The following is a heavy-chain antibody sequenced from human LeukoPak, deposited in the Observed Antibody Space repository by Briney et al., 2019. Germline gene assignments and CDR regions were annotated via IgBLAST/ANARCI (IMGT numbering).Heavy chain of an antibody. Sequence: ASVKVSCKASGYTFTGYYMHWVRQAPGQGLEWIGWINPNSGGTNYAKKFQGRVTMTRDTSISTAYMELSRLRSDDTAVYYCARLGAAAGNWFDPWGQGTLVTISS. J-gene: IGHJ5*02. CDR3: ARLGAAAGNWFDP. CDR2: INPNSGGT. CDR1: GYTFTGYY. V-gene: IGHV1-2*02. D-gene: IGHD6-13*01.